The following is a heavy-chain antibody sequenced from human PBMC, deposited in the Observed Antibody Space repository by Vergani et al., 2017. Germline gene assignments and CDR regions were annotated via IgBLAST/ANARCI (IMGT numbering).Heavy chain of an antibody. J-gene: IGHJ3*02. V-gene: IGHV3-49*03. CDR2: IRSKAYGQAT. CDR3: VRDQVTMLRGSDALDI. CDR1: GFTFGYYS. Sequence: EVQLVESGGDSVQPGRSLRLSCTASGFTFGYYSMDWFRQAPGQGLEWVGGIRSKAYGQATIYAASVKGRFTISRDDSKSIAYLQMNKLQTEDTAMYYCVRDQVTMLRGSDALDIWGQGTMVTVSS. D-gene: IGHD3-10*01.